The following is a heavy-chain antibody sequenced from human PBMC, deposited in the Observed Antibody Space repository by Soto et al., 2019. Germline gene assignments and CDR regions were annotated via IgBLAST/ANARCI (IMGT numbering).Heavy chain of an antibody. CDR2: INPSGGST. Sequence: ASVKVSCKASGYTFTSYYMHWVRQAPGQGLEWMGIINPSGGSTDYADSVKGRFTISRDNSKNTLYLQMNSLGAEDTAVYYCARDFVVGGPTINYYYGMDVWGQGTTVTVSS. D-gene: IGHD1-26*01. V-gene: IGHV1-46*04. CDR3: ARDFVVGGPTINYYYGMDV. J-gene: IGHJ6*02. CDR1: GYTFTSYY.